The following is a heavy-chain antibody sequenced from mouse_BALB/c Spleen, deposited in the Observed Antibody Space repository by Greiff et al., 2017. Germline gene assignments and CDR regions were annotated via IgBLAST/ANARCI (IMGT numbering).Heavy chain of an antibody. CDR3: TRAYDYDAWFAY. CDR2: INPSNGGT. V-gene: IGHV1S81*02. J-gene: IGHJ3*01. CDR1: GYTFTSYY. Sequence: QVQLQQPGAELVKPGASVKLSCKASGYTFTSYYMYWVKQRPGQGLEWIGGINPSNGGTNFNEKFKSKATLTVDKSSSTAYMQLSSLTSEDSAVYYCTRAYDYDAWFAYWGQGTLVTVSA. D-gene: IGHD2-4*01.